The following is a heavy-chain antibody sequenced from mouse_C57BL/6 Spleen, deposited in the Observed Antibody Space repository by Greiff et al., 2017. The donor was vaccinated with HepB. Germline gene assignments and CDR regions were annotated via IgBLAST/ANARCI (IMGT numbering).Heavy chain of an antibody. CDR1: GFTFSSYA. V-gene: IGHV5-4*01. J-gene: IGHJ3*01. CDR2: ISDGGSYT. D-gene: IGHD2-4*01. Sequence: EVQVVESGGGLVKPGGSLKLSCAASGFTFSSYAMSWVRQTPEKRLEWVATISDGGSYTYYPDNVKGRFTISRDNAKNNLYLQMSHLKSEDTAMYYCARGLYYDYDVWFAYWGQGTLVTVSA. CDR3: ARGLYYDYDVWFAY.